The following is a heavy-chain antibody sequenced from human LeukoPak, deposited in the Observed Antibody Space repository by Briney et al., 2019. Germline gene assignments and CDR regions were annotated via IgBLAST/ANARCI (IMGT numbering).Heavy chain of an antibody. J-gene: IGHJ4*02. D-gene: IGHD6-25*01. CDR3: ARVAGGYYFDY. Sequence: ASVKVSCKASGYPFTGDYMHWVRQAPGQGLDSMGWINPNSGDTNYAQKFHGRVTMTSDTSINTAYMELSRLTSDDTAVYHCARVAGGYYFDYWGQGTLVTVSS. CDR2: INPNSGDT. CDR1: GYPFTGDY. V-gene: IGHV1-2*02.